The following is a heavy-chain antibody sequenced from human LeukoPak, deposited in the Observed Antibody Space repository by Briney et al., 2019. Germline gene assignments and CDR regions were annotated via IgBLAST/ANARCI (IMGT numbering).Heavy chain of an antibody. Sequence: PGRSLRLSCAASGFTFSSYAMHWVRQAPGKGLEWVAVISYDGSNKYYADSVKGRFTISRDNSKNTLYLQMNSLRAEDTAVYYGARATIMELLRPYYYYYNGMDVWGQGTTVTVSS. CDR2: ISYDGSNK. CDR3: ARATIMELLRPYYYYYNGMDV. D-gene: IGHD1-26*01. J-gene: IGHJ6*02. V-gene: IGHV3-30-3*01. CDR1: GFTFSSYA.